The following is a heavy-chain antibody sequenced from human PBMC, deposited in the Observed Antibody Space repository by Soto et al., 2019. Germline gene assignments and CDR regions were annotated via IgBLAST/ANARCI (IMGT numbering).Heavy chain of an antibody. J-gene: IGHJ4*02. CDR3: AKAGGVIDDTTVYRQIDY. D-gene: IGHD2-8*02. CDR2: IDKSAESA. Sequence: PGGSLRLSCAASEFPFSSYAMSWVRKNPGKGLEWVSGIDKSAESAFYADSVKGRFTISRDNSKNTLYLQMNSLRVEDTAVYYCAKAGGVIDDTTVYRQIDYWGQGTLVTVSS. CDR1: EFPFSSYA. V-gene: IGHV3-23*01.